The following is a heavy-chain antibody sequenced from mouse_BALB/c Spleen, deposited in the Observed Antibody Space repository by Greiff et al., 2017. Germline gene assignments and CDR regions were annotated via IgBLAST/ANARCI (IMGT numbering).Heavy chain of an antibody. D-gene: IGHD3-1*01. V-gene: IGHV2-2*02. Sequence: VQRVESGPGLVQPSQSLSITCTVSGFSLTSYGVHWVRQSPGKGLEWLGVIWSGGSTDYNAAFISRLSISKDNSKSQVFFKMNSLQANDTAIYYCARNTARARGYAMDYWGQGTSVTVSS. CDR3: ARNTARARGYAMDY. CDR1: GFSLTSYG. J-gene: IGHJ4*01. CDR2: IWSGGST.